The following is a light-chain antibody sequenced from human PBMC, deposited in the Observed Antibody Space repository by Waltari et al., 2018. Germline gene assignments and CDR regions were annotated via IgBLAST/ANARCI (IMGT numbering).Light chain of an antibody. CDR2: WAS. CDR3: QQYYSSPYT. CDR1: QSVLCSSNNKNY. Sequence: DIVMTQSPDSLAVSLGERATINCKSSQSVLCSSNNKNYLAWYQQKPGQPPKLLIYWASTRESGVPDRFSGSGSGTDFTLTISSLQTEDVAVYHCQQYYSSPYTFGQGTKLEI. J-gene: IGKJ2*01. V-gene: IGKV4-1*01.